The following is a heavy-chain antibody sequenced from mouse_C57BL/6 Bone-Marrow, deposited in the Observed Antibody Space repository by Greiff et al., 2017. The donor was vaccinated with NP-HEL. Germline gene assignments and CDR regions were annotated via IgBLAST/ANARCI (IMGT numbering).Heavy chain of an antibody. Sequence: QVQLQQPGAELVKPGASVKLSCKASGYTFTSYWMHWVKQRPGQGLEWIGMIHPNSGSTNYNEKFKSKATLTVDKSSSTAYMQLSSLTSEDSAVYYCARSGYYVRARSWFAYWGQGTLVTVSA. CDR2: IHPNSGST. V-gene: IGHV1-64*01. D-gene: IGHD1-1*01. J-gene: IGHJ3*01. CDR1: GYTFTSYW. CDR3: ARSGYYVRARSWFAY.